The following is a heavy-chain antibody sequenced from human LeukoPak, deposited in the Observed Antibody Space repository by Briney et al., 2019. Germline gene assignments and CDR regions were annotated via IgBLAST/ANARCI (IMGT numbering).Heavy chain of an antibody. J-gene: IGHJ4*02. D-gene: IGHD5-18*01. CDR2: ISTSSSYI. CDR1: GFTFSSYN. CDR3: VRGRGYSYGHLGLGFDY. V-gene: IGHV3-21*01. Sequence: PGGSLRLSCAASGFTFSSYNTNWVRQAPGKGLEWVSSISTSSSYIHYADSVKGRFTISRDNAKNSLYLQMNSLRAEDTAVYYCVRGRGYSYGHLGLGFDYWGQGTLVTVSS.